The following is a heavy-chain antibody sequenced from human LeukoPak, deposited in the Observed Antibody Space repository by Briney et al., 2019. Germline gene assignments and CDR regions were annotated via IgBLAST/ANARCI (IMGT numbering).Heavy chain of an antibody. Sequence: GGSLRLSCAASGFIFSSYSMNWVRQAPGKGLEWVSSIRSSSTYIYYADSVKGRFIISRDNAKNSLYLQMNSLRAEDTAVYYCAREPQAESYYYAMDVWGQGTTVTVSS. CDR3: AREPQAESYYYAMDV. J-gene: IGHJ6*02. D-gene: IGHD1-14*01. V-gene: IGHV3-21*01. CDR1: GFIFSSYS. CDR2: IRSSSTYI.